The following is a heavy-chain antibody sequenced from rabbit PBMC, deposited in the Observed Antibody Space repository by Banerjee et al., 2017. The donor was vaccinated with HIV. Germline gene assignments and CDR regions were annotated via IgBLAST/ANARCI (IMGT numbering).Heavy chain of an antibody. CDR1: GFTISSSYY. CDR3: ARNDAGGRYYFNL. Sequence: QEQLEESGGDLVKPEGSLTLTCKASGFTISSSYYMCWVRQAPGKGPELIACIYTSSGSTWYASWVNGRFTISRSTSLNTVDLKVTSLTAADTATYFCARNDAGGRYYFNLWGPGTLVTVS. V-gene: IGHV1S43*01. J-gene: IGHJ4*01. D-gene: IGHD4-2*01. CDR2: IYTSSGST.